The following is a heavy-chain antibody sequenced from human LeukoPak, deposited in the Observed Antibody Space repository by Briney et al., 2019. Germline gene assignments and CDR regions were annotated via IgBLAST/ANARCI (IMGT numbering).Heavy chain of an antibody. CDR1: GGSISSYY. CDR3: ASHSGGNSEVFDY. Sequence: SETLSLTCSVSGGSISSYYWTWIRQPPGKGLEWMGYIYYSGSTNNYNPSLKSRVTISVDTSKNQFSLKLSSVTAADTAVYYCASHSGGNSEVFDYWGQGTLVTVSS. CDR2: IYYSGSTN. D-gene: IGHD4-23*01. V-gene: IGHV4-59*08. J-gene: IGHJ4*02.